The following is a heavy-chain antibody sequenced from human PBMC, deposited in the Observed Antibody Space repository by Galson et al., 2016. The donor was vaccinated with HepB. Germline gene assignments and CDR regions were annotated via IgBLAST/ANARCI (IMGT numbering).Heavy chain of an antibody. CDR3: ARDRRGGSGSDWSHDYFDY. D-gene: IGHD6-19*01. V-gene: IGHV4-34*10. CDR2: IDQSGFT. J-gene: IGHJ4*02. CDR1: GGSLSDYY. Sequence: ETLSLTCAVYGGSLSDYYWIWIRQTPEKGLEWIGEIDQSGFTTYKSSLKSRLTLSVDTSKNQFSLRLTSVTAADTAVYYCARDRRGGSGSDWSHDYFDYWGQGTLVTVSS.